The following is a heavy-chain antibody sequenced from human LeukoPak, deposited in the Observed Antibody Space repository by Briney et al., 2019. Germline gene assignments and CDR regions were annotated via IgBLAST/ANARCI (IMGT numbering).Heavy chain of an antibody. J-gene: IGHJ6*03. V-gene: IGHV3-21*01. Sequence: GGSLRLSCAASGFTFRKYWLHWVRQAPGKGLEWVSSISSGSSYIYDADSVKGRFTISRDNAKNSLYLQMNSLRAEDTALYYCARDLSYMDVWGKGTTVTVSS. CDR1: GFTFRKYW. CDR2: ISSGSSYI. CDR3: ARDLSYMDV.